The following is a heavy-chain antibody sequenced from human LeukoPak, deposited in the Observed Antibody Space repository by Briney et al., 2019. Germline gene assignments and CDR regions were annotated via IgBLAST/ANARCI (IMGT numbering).Heavy chain of an antibody. D-gene: IGHD4-17*01. CDR2: IKKDGSEK. CDR1: GFTFSSHW. CDR3: VRDDYGDYNIDF. J-gene: IGHJ4*02. Sequence: GGSLRLSCAASGFTFSSHWMSWVRQAPGKGLEWVANIKKDGSEKYYVDSVKGRFTISRDNAKNSLYLQMNSLRAGDTAVYYCVRDDYGDYNIDFWGQGTLVTVSS. V-gene: IGHV3-7*01.